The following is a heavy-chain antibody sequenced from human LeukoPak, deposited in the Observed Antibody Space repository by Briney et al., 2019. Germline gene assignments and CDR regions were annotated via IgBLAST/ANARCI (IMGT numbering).Heavy chain of an antibody. CDR2: INHSGST. D-gene: IGHD3-3*01. CDR1: GGSFSGYY. Sequence: SETLSLTCAVYGGSFSGYYWSWIRQPPGKGLEWIGEINHSGSTNYNPSLKSRVTISVDTSKNQFSLKLSSVTAADTAVYYCARGRGHYDFWSGYYIWFDPWGQGTLATVSS. V-gene: IGHV4-34*01. J-gene: IGHJ5*02. CDR3: ARGRGHYDFWSGYYIWFDP.